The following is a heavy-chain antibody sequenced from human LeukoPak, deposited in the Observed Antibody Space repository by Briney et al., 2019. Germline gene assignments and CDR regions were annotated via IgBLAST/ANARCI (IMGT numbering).Heavy chain of an antibody. CDR3: ARAPVHDFWSGYPFDI. V-gene: IGHV1-8*03. D-gene: IGHD3-3*01. CDR2: MNPNSGNT. J-gene: IGHJ3*02. Sequence: ASVKVSCKASGYTFTSYDINWVRQATGQGLEWMGWMNPNSGNTGYAQKFQGRVTITRNTSISTAYMELSSLRSEDTAVYYCARAPVHDFWSGYPFDIWGQGTMVTVSS. CDR1: GYTFTSYD.